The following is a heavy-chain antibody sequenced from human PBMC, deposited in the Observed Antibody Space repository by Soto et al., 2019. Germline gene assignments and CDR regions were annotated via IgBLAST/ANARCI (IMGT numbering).Heavy chain of an antibody. J-gene: IGHJ4*02. V-gene: IGHV1-69*02. CDR3: ARCSSTESGVDY. Sequence: QVQLVQSGAEVKKPGSSVKVSCKASGGTFSSYTISWVRQAPGQGLEWMGRIIPILGIANYAQKFQGRVTITADKSTSTAYMELSSLRSEDTAVYYWARCSSTESGVDYWGQGTLVTVSS. CDR1: GGTFSSYT. D-gene: IGHD6-13*01. CDR2: IIPILGIA.